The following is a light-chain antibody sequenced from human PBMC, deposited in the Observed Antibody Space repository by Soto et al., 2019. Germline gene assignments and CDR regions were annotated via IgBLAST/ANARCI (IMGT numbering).Light chain of an antibody. CDR2: KAS. Sequence: DIQMTQSPSTLSASVGDRVTITCRASQSISNWLAWYQQKPGKAPKLLIYKASSLESGVPSRFSGSGSGTEFTLSISSLQPDDFATYYCQQYDSFPRTFGRGTKVEIK. CDR3: QQYDSFPRT. CDR1: QSISNW. V-gene: IGKV1-5*03. J-gene: IGKJ1*01.